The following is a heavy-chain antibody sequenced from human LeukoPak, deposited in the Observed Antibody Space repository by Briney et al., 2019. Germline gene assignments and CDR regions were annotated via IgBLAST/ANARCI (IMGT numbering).Heavy chain of an antibody. CDR2: ISPSGGST. CDR3: ARDSVLRYFDWFDHGGYFDY. J-gene: IGHJ4*02. CDR1: GYTFTSNY. V-gene: IGHV1-46*01. D-gene: IGHD3-9*01. Sequence: GASVKVSCKAFGYTFTSNYMHWVRQAPGQGPEWMGVISPSGGSTTYAQKFQGRVTLTRDMSTSTDYLELSSLRSEDTAVYYCARDSVLRYFDWFDHGGYFDYWGQGTLVTVSS.